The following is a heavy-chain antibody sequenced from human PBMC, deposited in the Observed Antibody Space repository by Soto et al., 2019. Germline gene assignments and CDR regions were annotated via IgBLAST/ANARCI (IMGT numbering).Heavy chain of an antibody. J-gene: IGHJ3*02. V-gene: IGHV5-10-1*01. CDR2: IDPSDSYT. Sequence: GESLKISCNGSGYSFTSDWISWMRQMPGKGLEWMGRIDPSDSYTNYSPSFQGHVTISADKSISTAYLQWSSLKASDTAMYYCARRGLGVPAFDIWGQGTMVTVS. CDR1: GYSFTSDW. D-gene: IGHD3-10*01. CDR3: ARRGLGVPAFDI.